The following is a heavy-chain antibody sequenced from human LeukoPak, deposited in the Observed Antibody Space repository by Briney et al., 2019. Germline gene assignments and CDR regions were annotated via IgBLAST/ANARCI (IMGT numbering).Heavy chain of an antibody. Sequence: GGSLRLSCAASGFTFSSYNMNWVRQAPGKGLEWVASISNTARSIYYADSVKGRFTISRDNAKNSLYLQMNNVRAEDSAVYYCAWNPAVDYWGQGTLVTVSS. CDR1: GFTFSSYN. J-gene: IGHJ4*02. D-gene: IGHD1-1*01. CDR3: AWNPAVDY. CDR2: ISNTARSI. V-gene: IGHV3-21*01.